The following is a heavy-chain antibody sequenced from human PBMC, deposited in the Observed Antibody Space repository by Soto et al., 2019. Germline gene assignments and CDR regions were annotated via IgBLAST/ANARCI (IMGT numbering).Heavy chain of an antibody. V-gene: IGHV3-30*18. CDR3: AKEYDFWSGYYLGY. J-gene: IGHJ4*02. CDR1: GFTFSSYG. CDR2: ISYDGSNK. D-gene: IGHD3-3*01. Sequence: GGSLRLSCAASGFTFSSYGMHWVRQAPGKGLEWVAVISYDGSNKYYADSVKGRFTISRDNSKNTLYLQMNSLRAEDTAVYYCAKEYDFWSGYYLGYWGQGTLVTVSS.